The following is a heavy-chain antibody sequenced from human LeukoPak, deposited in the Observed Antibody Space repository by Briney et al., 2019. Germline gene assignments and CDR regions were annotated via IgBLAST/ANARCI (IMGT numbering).Heavy chain of an antibody. J-gene: IGHJ5*02. CDR3: ARSVRYAAAAGTRWFDP. V-gene: IGHV4-39*07. D-gene: IGHD6-13*01. CDR1: GGSISRTSYY. Sequence: SETLSLTCTVSGGSISRTSYYWGWIRQPPGEGLEWIGSIFYSGNTYYNPSLKSRVTISVDTSKNQFSLKLSSVTAADTAVYYCARSVRYAAAAGTRWFDPWGQGTLVTVSS. CDR2: IFYSGNT.